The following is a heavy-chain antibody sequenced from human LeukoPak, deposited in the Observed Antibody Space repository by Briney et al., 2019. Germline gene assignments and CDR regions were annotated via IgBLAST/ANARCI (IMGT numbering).Heavy chain of an antibody. Sequence: GGSLRLSCAASGFTFSSYSMNWVRQAPGKGLEWISYISTSSNTIYYADSVKGRFTISRDNAKNSLYLQMNSLRAEDTAVYYCARDMTPVDYWGQGTLVTVSS. D-gene: IGHD4-17*01. CDR3: ARDMTPVDY. V-gene: IGHV3-48*04. CDR1: GFTFSSYS. CDR2: ISTSSNTI. J-gene: IGHJ4*02.